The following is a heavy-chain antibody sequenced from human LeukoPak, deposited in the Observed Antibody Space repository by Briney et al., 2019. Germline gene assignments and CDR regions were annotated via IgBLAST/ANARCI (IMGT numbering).Heavy chain of an antibody. J-gene: IGHJ6*03. CDR3: ARTTEEYYGSGKFRKYYSYYYYMDV. D-gene: IGHD3-10*01. V-gene: IGHV4-4*07. CDR1: GSSISSYY. Sequence: SETLSLTCTVSGSSISSYYWSWIRQPAGKGLEWIGRIYTSGSTNYNPSLKSRVTISVDTSKNQFSLKLSSVTAADTAVYYCARTTEEYYGSGKFRKYYSYYYYMDVWGKGTTVTVSS. CDR2: IYTSGST.